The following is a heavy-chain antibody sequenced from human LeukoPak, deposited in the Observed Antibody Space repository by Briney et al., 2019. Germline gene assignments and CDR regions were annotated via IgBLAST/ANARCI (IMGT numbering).Heavy chain of an antibody. Sequence: GASVKVSCKASGYTFTSYYMHWVRQAPGQGLEWMGLIKPSDDYTNYAQKFQGRVTMTRDASTSTAYMELSSLRSEDTAVYYCARAGKNGSYYYGMDVWGQGTTVTVSS. CDR1: GYTFTSYY. V-gene: IGHV1-46*01. CDR3: ARAGKNGSYYYGMDV. CDR2: IKPSDDYT. D-gene: IGHD1-1*01. J-gene: IGHJ6*02.